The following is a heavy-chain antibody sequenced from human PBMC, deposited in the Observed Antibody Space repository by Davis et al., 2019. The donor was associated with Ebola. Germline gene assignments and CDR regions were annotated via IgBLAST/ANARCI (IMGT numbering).Heavy chain of an antibody. CDR3: ARRYSGGSFYYMDV. CDR1: GYTFSIYW. CDR2: IYPGDSDT. V-gene: IGHV5-51*01. D-gene: IGHD2-21*01. Sequence: GESLKISCKGSGYTFSIYWIVWVRQLPGKGLEWMGIIYPGDSDTRYSPSFQGQVTISAVKSIDTAYLQWSSLKASDTATYYCARRYSGGSFYYMDVWGKGTTVTVSS. J-gene: IGHJ6*03.